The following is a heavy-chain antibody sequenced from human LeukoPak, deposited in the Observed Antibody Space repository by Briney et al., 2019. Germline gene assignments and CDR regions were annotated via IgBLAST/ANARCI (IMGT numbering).Heavy chain of an antibody. CDR2: IYYSGST. Sequence: SETLSLTCTVSGGSISTYYWSWIRQPPGKGLEWIGSIYYSGSTYYNPSLKSRVTISVDTSKNQFSLKLSSVTAADTAVYYCARSLGPYSGSYPLDYWGQGTLVTVSS. CDR1: GGSISTYY. CDR3: ARSLGPYSGSYPLDY. J-gene: IGHJ4*02. V-gene: IGHV4-59*04. D-gene: IGHD1-26*01.